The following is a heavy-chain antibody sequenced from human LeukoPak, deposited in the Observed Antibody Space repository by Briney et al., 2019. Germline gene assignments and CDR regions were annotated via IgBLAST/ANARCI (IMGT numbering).Heavy chain of an antibody. J-gene: IGHJ4*02. CDR2: IRYDGSNK. CDR1: GFTFSSYG. V-gene: IGHV3-30*02. CDR3: ARDDSPIRYYDFWSSYSPTGY. D-gene: IGHD3-3*01. Sequence: GGSLRLSCAASGFTFSSYGMHWVRQAPGKGLEWVAFIRYDGSNKYYADSVKGRFTISRDNAKNSLYLQMNSLRAEDTAVYYCARDDSPIRYYDFWSSYSPTGYWGQGTLVTVSS.